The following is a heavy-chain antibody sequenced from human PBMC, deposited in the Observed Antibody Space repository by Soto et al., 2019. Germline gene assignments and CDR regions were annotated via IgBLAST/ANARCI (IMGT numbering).Heavy chain of an antibody. V-gene: IGHV4-30-4*01. D-gene: IGHD5-12*01. CDR3: ARVHRVATTGMGMDV. J-gene: IGHJ6*02. CDR2: IYYSGST. Sequence: QVQLQESGPGLVKPSQTLSLTCAVSGGSISSGDYYWSWIRQPPGKGLEWIGYIYYSGSTYYNPSLSSRVTMTVDTAQNQFSLNLNSVTAADTAVLYCARVHRVATTGMGMDVWGQGTTVTVSS. CDR1: GGSISSGDYY.